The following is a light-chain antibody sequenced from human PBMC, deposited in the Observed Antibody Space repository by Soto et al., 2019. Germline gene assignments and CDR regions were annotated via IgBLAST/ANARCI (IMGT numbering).Light chain of an antibody. CDR3: QQRSNWPPLFT. V-gene: IGKV3-11*01. CDR2: DAS. Sequence: EIVLTQSPPTLSLSPGEKAALSCRASQSVSSYLAWYQQKPGQAPRLLIYDASNRATGIPARFSGSGSGTDFTLTISSLEPEDFAVYYCQQRSNWPPLFTFGPGTKVAI. CDR1: QSVSSY. J-gene: IGKJ3*01.